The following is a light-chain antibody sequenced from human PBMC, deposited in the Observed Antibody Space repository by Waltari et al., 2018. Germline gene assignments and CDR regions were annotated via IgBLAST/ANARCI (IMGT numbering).Light chain of an antibody. V-gene: IGLV1-47*01. CDR3: ATWDDSLNSWV. J-gene: IGLJ3*02. CDR2: KND. CDR1: SSNVGNNY. Sequence: QPVLTLQPSASGTPGQAVSFSCYGSSSNVGNNYVSWYQPLPGTAPKLLIYKNDQRPSGVPDRFFGSKSGTSASLVISGLRSEDEGHYTCATWDDSLNSWVFGGGTKLTIL.